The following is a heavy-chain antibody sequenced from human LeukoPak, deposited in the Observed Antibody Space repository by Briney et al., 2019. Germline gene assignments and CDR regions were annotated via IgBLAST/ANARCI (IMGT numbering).Heavy chain of an antibody. CDR2: INNDGSSR. CDR3: AAFDFG. Sequence: GGSLRLSCAASGFTFSRTWMHWVRQVPGKGLVWVSRINNDGSSRQYADSVKGRFTISRDNAKNTLYLQMNSLRAEDTAVYFCAAFDFGWGQGALVTVSS. J-gene: IGHJ4*02. V-gene: IGHV3-74*03. CDR1: GFTFSRTW. D-gene: IGHD3-3*01.